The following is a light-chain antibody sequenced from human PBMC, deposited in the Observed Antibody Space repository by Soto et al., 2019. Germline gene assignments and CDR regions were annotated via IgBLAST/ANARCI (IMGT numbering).Light chain of an antibody. CDR2: GAS. CDR1: QSVSSSY. Sequence: EIVLTQAPGTLSLSPGERATLSCRASQSVSSSYLAWYQQKPGQAPRLLIYGASSRATGIPDRFSGSGSGTDFTLTISRLEPDDFSVYYCHQYGRSPTFGQETRLEIK. CDR3: HQYGRSPT. J-gene: IGKJ5*01. V-gene: IGKV3-20*01.